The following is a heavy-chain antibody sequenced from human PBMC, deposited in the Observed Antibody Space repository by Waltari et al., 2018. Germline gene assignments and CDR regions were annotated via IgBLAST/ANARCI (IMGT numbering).Heavy chain of an antibody. D-gene: IGHD3-22*01. V-gene: IGHV3-23*04. CDR1: GFTFSSYA. CDR3: ARAREWLLPSDAFDI. CDR2: ISGSGGST. Sequence: EVQLVESGGGLVQPGGSLRLSCAASGFTFSSYAMSWVRQAPGKGLEWVSAISGSGGSTDYADSGKCRFTISRDNSKNTLYLQMNSLRAEDTAVYYCARAREWLLPSDAFDIWGQGTMVTVSS. J-gene: IGHJ3*02.